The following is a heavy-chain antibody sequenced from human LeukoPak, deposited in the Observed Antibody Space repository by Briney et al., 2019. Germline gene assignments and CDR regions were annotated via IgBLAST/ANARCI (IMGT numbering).Heavy chain of an antibody. CDR3: AKGLVPAAMGEFDY. V-gene: IGHV3-23*01. CDR1: KFTFRFYA. D-gene: IGHD2-2*01. CDR2: ISGSGANT. J-gene: IGHJ4*02. Sequence: GGSLRLSCAASKFTFRFYAMSWVRQAPGKGLEWVSTISGSGANTYYADSVKGRFTISRDNSKNTLYLQMNSLRAEDTAAYYCAKGLVPAAMGEFDYWGQGTLVTVSS.